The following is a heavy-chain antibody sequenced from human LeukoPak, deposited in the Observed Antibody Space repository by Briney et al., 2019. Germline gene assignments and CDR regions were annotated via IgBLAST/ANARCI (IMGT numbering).Heavy chain of an antibody. CDR3: ARPAGLVRGLDAFDI. D-gene: IGHD6-6*01. CDR2: IYPGDSDT. CDR1: GYSFTSYW. Sequence: GESLKISCKGSGYSFTSYWIGWVRQMPGKGLEWMGIIYPGDSDTRYSPSFQGQVTIPADKSISTAYLQWSSLKASDTAMYYCARPAGLVRGLDAFDIWGQGTMVTVSS. V-gene: IGHV5-51*01. J-gene: IGHJ3*02.